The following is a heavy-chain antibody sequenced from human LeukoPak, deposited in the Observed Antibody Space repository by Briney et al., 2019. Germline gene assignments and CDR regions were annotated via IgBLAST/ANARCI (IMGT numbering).Heavy chain of an antibody. D-gene: IGHD6-19*01. V-gene: IGHV4-4*07. J-gene: IGHJ3*02. Sequence: PSDTLSLTCTVSGDSITSYYWRWIRHPAGKGLEWIGCIYTTGSTNYNPSLENRVTLSMDASKKQFSLKLTSVTAAATAAYSCARKRLSAVAGAFDIWGQGTMVTVSS. CDR3: ARKRLSAVAGAFDI. CDR2: IYTTGST. CDR1: GDSITSYY.